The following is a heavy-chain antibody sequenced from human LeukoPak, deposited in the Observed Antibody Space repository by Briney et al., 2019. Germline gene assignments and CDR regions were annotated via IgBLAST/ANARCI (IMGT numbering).Heavy chain of an antibody. Sequence: GSLRLSCAASGFTFSSYSMNWVRQAPGKGLEWVSSISSSSSYIYYADSVKGRFTISRDNAKNSLYLQMNSLRAEDTAVYYCARGGSGSYYFGLSDYWGQGTLVTVSS. V-gene: IGHV3-21*01. J-gene: IGHJ4*02. CDR1: GFTFSSYS. CDR3: ARGGSGSYYFGLSDY. D-gene: IGHD3-10*01. CDR2: ISSSSSYI.